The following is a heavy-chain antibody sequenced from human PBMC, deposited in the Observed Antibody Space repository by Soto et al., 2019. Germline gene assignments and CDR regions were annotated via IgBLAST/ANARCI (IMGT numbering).Heavy chain of an antibody. CDR3: ARDHRYSSSFFDY. CDR1: GYAFSDYG. D-gene: IGHD6-6*01. CDR2: ISSYNGNT. Sequence: QVRRVLSGDEVKKPGASVKVSCKASGYAFSDYGISWVRQAPGQGLEWIGWISSYNGNTNYAQKFQGRVTVTTDTSTTTAYMEVRSLRSDDTAVYYCARDHRYSSSFFDYWSQGTLITVSS. V-gene: IGHV1-18*04. J-gene: IGHJ4*02.